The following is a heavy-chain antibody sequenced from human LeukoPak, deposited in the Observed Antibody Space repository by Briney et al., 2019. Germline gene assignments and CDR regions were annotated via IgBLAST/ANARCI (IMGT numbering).Heavy chain of an antibody. CDR2: IGASGSRR. V-gene: IGHV3-48*03. Sequence: GGSLRLSCAASGFTFSSYEMTWVRQAPGKGLEWISYIGASGSRRTYADSVKGRFTISRDNSKNTLYLQMNSLRAEDTAVYYCARGPSGYHNTGGQGTLVTVSS. CDR1: GFTFSSYE. CDR3: ARGPSGYHNT. J-gene: IGHJ4*02. D-gene: IGHD5-12*01.